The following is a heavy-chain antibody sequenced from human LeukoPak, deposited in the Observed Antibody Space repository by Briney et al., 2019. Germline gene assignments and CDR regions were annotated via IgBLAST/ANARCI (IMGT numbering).Heavy chain of an antibody. J-gene: IGHJ5*02. V-gene: IGHV3-23*01. D-gene: IGHD3-22*01. CDR3: AKGSSGYFVDL. CDR1: GLSFSSFA. CDR2: IRGNGET. Sequence: GGSLRLSCAASGLSFSSFAMSWVRQGPARGLEWVSSIRGNGETFYADSVKGRFTISRDNSKNTLSLQMNSLRAEDTALYYCAKGSSGYFVDLWGQGTLVTVSS.